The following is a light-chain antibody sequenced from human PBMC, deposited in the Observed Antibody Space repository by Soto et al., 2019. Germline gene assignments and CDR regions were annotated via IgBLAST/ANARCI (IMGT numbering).Light chain of an antibody. CDR1: SSHVGGYNY. V-gene: IGLV2-14*01. Sequence: QSVLPQPASVTGSPGQSITISCTGTSSHVGGYNYVSWYQQHPGKAPKLMIYDVSNRPSGVSNRFSGSKAGNTASLTISGLQAEDEADYYCSSYTSSSPYVFGTGTKVTVL. J-gene: IGLJ1*01. CDR2: DVS. CDR3: SSYTSSSPYV.